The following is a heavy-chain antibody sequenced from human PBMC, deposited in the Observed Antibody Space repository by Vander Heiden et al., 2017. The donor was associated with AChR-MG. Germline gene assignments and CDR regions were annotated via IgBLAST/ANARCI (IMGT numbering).Heavy chain of an antibody. D-gene: IGHD2-2*01. J-gene: IGHJ4*02. CDR2: ISGYNGNT. Sequence: QAQLVQSGGEVKKPGASVTVSCKASGYTFTNYGISWVRQAPGQGLEWMGWISGYNGNTKYAQKFQGRVTMTTDTSTSTAYMELRSLRSDDTAMYYCATVCSTNSCQVDHWGQGTLVTVSS. CDR3: ATVCSTNSCQVDH. V-gene: IGHV1-18*01. CDR1: GYTFTNYG.